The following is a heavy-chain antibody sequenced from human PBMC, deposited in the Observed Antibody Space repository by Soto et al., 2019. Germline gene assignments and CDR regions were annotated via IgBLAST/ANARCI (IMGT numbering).Heavy chain of an antibody. CDR1: GGTFSSYA. D-gene: IGHD2-2*02. CDR2: IIPIFGTA. CDR3: ARAARTYCSSTSCYRFPGMDV. V-gene: IGHV1-69*13. Sequence: GASVKVSCKASGGTFSSYAISWVRQAPGQGLEWMGGIIPIFGTANYAQKFQGRVTITADESTSTAYMELSSLRSEDTAVYYCARAARTYCSSTSCYRFPGMDVWGQGTTVTVSS. J-gene: IGHJ6*02.